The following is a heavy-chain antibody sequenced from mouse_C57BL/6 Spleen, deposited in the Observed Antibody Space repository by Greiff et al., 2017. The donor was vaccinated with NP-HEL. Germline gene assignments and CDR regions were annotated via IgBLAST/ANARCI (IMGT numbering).Heavy chain of an antibody. V-gene: IGHV1-59*01. CDR2: IDPSDSYT. D-gene: IGHD2-4*01. Sequence: QVQLQQPGAELVRPGTSVKLSCKASGYTFTSYWMHWVKQRPGQGLEWIGVIDPSDSYTNYNQKFKGKATLTVDTSSSTAYMQLSSLTSEDSAVYYCARSGDYDGVDYWGQGTTLTVSS. J-gene: IGHJ2*01. CDR1: GYTFTSYW. CDR3: ARSGDYDGVDY.